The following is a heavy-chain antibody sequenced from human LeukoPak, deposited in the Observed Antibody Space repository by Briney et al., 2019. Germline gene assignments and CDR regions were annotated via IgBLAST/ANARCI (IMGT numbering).Heavy chain of an antibody. CDR3: ARGKGVDY. CDR2: IKQDGSET. V-gene: IGHV3-7*01. J-gene: IGHJ4*02. Sequence: PGGSLRLSCAASGFTLSGYWMTWVRQAPGKGLEWVANIKQDGSETYYVDSVKGRFTISRDNARNSLYLQMNSLRAEDTAVYYCARGKGVDYWGQGILVTVSS. CDR1: GFTLSGYW.